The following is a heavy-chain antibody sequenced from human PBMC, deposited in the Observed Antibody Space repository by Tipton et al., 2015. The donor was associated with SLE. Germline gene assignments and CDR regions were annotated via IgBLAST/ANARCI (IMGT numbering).Heavy chain of an antibody. CDR1: GDSIITGDYA. CDR3: ARYRLAGLDP. Sequence: SCTVSGDSIITGDYAWSWFRQPAGKGLEWIGRVWSTGSANYNPSLKSRVTMSIDTSRNQYSLKLSSVTATDTAVYYCARYRLAGLDPWGQGTLVTVSS. J-gene: IGHJ5*02. V-gene: IGHV4-61*02. D-gene: IGHD6-25*01. CDR2: VWSTGSA.